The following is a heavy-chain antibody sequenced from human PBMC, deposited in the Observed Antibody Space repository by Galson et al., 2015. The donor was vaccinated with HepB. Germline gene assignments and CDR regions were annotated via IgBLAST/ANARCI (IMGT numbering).Heavy chain of an antibody. CDR1: GGSISSSSYY. CDR3: ARHYYDSSGLGGY. Sequence: ETLSLTCTVSGGSISSSSYYWGWIRQPPGKGLEWIGSIYYSGSTYYNPSLKSRVTISVDTSKNQFSLKLSSVTAADTAVYYCARHYYDSSGLGGYWGQGTLVTVSS. CDR2: IYYSGST. D-gene: IGHD3-22*01. J-gene: IGHJ4*02. V-gene: IGHV4-39*01.